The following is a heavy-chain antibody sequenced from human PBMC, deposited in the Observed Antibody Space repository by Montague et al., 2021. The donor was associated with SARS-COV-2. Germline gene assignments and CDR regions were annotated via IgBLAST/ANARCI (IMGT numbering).Heavy chain of an antibody. Sequence: SETLSLTCTVAGGSISNYYWTWIRQPSGKGLEWIGYLYTSGSTTYNPPLKSRVTMAVDTSKNQFSLNVTSVTAADTAIYYCARELGYSSGWRYYYGMDVWGQGTTVTVSS. J-gene: IGHJ6*02. CDR2: LYTSGST. D-gene: IGHD6-19*01. CDR1: GGSISNYY. CDR3: ARELGYSSGWRYYYGMDV. V-gene: IGHV4-4*07.